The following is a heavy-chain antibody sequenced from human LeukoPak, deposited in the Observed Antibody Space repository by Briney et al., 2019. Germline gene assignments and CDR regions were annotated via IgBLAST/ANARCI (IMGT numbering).Heavy chain of an antibody. V-gene: IGHV4-61*02. CDR2: IYTSGST. CDR3: ARAPIPARTPLVRAFDI. Sequence: SQTLSLTCTVSGGSISSGSYYWSWIRQPAGKGLEWIGRIYTSGSTNYNPSLKSRVTISVDTSKNQFSLKLSSVTAADTAVYYCARAPIPARTPLVRAFDIWGQGTMVTVSS. D-gene: IGHD6-6*01. J-gene: IGHJ3*02. CDR1: GGSISSGSYY.